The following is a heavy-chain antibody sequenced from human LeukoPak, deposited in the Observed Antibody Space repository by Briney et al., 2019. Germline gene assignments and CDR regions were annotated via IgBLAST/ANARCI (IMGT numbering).Heavy chain of an antibody. CDR3: AKEGSNYYDSSGYFSLTLFGWFDP. Sequence: GGSLRLSCAASGFTFSSYAMSRVRQAPGKGLEWVSAISGSGGSTYYADSVKGRFTISRDNSKNTLYLQMNSLRAEDTAVYYCAKEGSNYYDSSGYFSLTLFGWFDPWGQGTLVTVSS. D-gene: IGHD3-22*01. CDR2: ISGSGGST. CDR1: GFTFSSYA. J-gene: IGHJ5*02. V-gene: IGHV3-23*01.